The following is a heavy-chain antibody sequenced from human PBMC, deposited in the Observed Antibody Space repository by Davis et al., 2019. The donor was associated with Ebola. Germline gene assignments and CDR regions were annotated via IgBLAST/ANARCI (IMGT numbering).Heavy chain of an antibody. J-gene: IGHJ4*02. D-gene: IGHD3-9*01. CDR2: ISISSAFI. V-gene: IGHV3-21*04. CDR3: AKGGYFDSLEIDS. Sequence: GGSLRLSCAASGFTFSTYTMTWVRQAPGKGLEWVSSISISSAFIYYADSVKGRFTISRDNSNNTLFLQMNSLRAEDTAVYYCAKGGYFDSLEIDSWGQGTLVTVSS. CDR1: GFTFSTYT.